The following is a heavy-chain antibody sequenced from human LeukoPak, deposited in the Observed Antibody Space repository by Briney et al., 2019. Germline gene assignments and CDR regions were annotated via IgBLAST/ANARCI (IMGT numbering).Heavy chain of an antibody. D-gene: IGHD2-15*01. J-gene: IGHJ6*03. CDR3: ARDEYCGGVGWYSNYYYYYMDV. Sequence: AGGSLRLSCAVSGLSFSGYWMAGVRQAPGKGLEWVANIKQDGSEKHYVDSVKGRFTISRDNTKSSLYLQMNSPRAEDTAVYYCARDEYCGGVGWYSNYYYYYMDVWGKGTTVTVSS. CDR2: IKQDGSEK. CDR1: GLSFSGYW. V-gene: IGHV3-7*01.